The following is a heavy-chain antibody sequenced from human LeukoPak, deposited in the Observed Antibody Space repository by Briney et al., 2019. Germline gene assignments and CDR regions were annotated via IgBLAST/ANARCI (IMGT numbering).Heavy chain of an antibody. J-gene: IGHJ4*02. V-gene: IGHV3-30*18. CDR1: GVTFSSYG. Sequence: GGSLRLSCAASGVTFSSYGMHWVRQAPGKGLEWLAVISYDGSNKYYADSVKGRFTISRDNSKNTLYLQMNSLRAEDTAVYYCAKSRDSEYYDYVWGSYRYPPPDYWGQGTLVTVSS. CDR3: AKSRDSEYYDYVWGSYRYPPPDY. CDR2: ISYDGSNK. D-gene: IGHD3-16*02.